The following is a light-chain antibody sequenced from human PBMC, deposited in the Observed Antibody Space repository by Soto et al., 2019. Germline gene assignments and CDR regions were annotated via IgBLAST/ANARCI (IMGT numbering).Light chain of an antibody. J-gene: IGLJ1*01. V-gene: IGLV2-14*01. CDR2: DVS. Sequence: QSVLTQAASVSGSPGQSITISCTGTSSDVGSYNFVSWYQQHPGKAPKLMIYDVSNRPSGVSNRFSGSKSGNTASLTISGLQADDEADYYCTSYTSSNTYVFGTGTKLTVL. CDR3: TSYTSSNTYV. CDR1: SSDVGSYNF.